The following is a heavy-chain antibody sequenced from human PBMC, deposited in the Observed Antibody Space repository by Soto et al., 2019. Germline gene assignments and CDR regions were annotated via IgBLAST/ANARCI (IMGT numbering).Heavy chain of an antibody. CDR1: GFTFSSYG. CDR2: IWYDGSNK. J-gene: IGHJ6*02. D-gene: IGHD5-18*01. CDR3: ARGYSYDYYGMDV. V-gene: IGHV3-33*01. Sequence: QVQLVESGGGVVQPGRSLRLSCAASGFTFSSYGMHWVRQAPGKGLEWVAVIWYDGSNKYYADSVKGRFTISRDNSKNTLYLQMNSLRAEDTAVYYCARGYSYDYYGMDVWGQGTTVTVSS.